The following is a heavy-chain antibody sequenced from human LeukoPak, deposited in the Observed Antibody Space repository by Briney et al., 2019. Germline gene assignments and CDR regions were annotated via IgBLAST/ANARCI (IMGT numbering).Heavy chain of an antibody. J-gene: IGHJ4*02. CDR3: ATAMYSSGWFPTSDY. V-gene: IGHV1-24*01. Sequence: ASVKVSRKASGYTFTDYYLHWVRQAPGKGLEWMGGFDPEDGETIYAQKFQGRVTMTEDTSTDTAYMELSSLRSEDTAVYYCATAMYSSGWFPTSDYWGQGTLVTVSS. D-gene: IGHD6-19*01. CDR2: FDPEDGET. CDR1: GYTFTDYY.